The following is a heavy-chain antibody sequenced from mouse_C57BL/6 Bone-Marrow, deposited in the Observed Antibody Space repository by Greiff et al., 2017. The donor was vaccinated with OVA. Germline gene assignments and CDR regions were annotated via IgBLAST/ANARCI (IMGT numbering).Heavy chain of an antibody. Sequence: QVQLQQSGAELARPGASVKLSCKASGYTFTSYGISWVKQRTGQGLEWIGEIYPRSGNTYYNEKFKGKATLTADKSSSTAYMELRSLTSEDAAVYFCARDELRGYDYHWGQGTLVTVSA. CDR1: GYTFTSYG. V-gene: IGHV1-81*01. J-gene: IGHJ3*01. D-gene: IGHD2-4*01. CDR3: ARDELRGYDYH. CDR2: IYPRSGNT.